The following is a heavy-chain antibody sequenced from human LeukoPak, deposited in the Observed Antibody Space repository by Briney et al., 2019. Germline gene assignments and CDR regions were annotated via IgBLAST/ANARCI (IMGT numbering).Heavy chain of an antibody. V-gene: IGHV3-23*01. CDR1: GFTFSSYA. D-gene: IGHD5-24*01. CDR2: ISGSGGST. Sequence: GGSLRLSCAASGFTFSSYAMSWVRQAPGKGLEWVSAISGSGGSTYYADSVKGRFTISRDNSKNTLYLQMNSPRAEDTDVYYCAKGGITSHGYNIYIWGQGTMVTVSS. CDR3: AKGGITSHGYNIYI. J-gene: IGHJ3*02.